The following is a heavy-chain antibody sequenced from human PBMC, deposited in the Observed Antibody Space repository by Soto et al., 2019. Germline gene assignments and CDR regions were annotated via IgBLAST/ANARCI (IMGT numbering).Heavy chain of an antibody. CDR1: GGSINSGGDY. CDR2: MYYSGST. D-gene: IGHD6-13*01. V-gene: IGHV4-31*03. CDR3: ARGYRQSGYSSSWVFDY. Sequence: QVQLRESGPGLVKPSQTLSLTCTVSGGSINSGGDYWNWIRQHPGKGLEWIGYMYYSGSTYYNPFIRSRVIISADTSENHFSLKLSYVTAADTAVYFWARGYRQSGYSSSWVFDYWGQGTLVNVSS. J-gene: IGHJ4*02.